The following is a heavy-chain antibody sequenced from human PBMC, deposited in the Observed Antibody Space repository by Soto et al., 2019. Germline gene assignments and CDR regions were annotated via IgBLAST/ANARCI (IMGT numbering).Heavy chain of an antibody. CDR2: ISAYNGNT. Sequence: SVKVSCKASGYTFTSYGISWVRQAPGQGLEWMGWISAYNGNTNYAQEFQGRVTITRDMSTNTVYMEMSSLRSEDTAVYYCATAKTWELPSSPWGQGTLVTVSS. V-gene: IGHV1-18*04. CDR3: ATAKTWELPSSP. CDR1: GYTFTSYG. J-gene: IGHJ5*02. D-gene: IGHD1-26*01.